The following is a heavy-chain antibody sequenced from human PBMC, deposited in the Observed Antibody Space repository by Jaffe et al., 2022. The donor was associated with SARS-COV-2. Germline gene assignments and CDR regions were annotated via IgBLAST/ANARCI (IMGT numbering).Heavy chain of an antibody. CDR2: ISGGGDST. D-gene: IGHD1-26*01. CDR1: GFTSSSYA. CDR3: ATRLRYSGSYYWFFDL. J-gene: IGHJ2*01. Sequence: EVQLLESGGGLVQPGGSLRLSCAASGFTSSSYAMSWVRQAPGKGLEWVSGISGGGDSTFYAASVKGRFAISRDNSKNTLYLQMDSLRAEDTAVYYCATRLRYSGSYYWFFDLWGRGTLVTVSS. V-gene: IGHV3-23*01.